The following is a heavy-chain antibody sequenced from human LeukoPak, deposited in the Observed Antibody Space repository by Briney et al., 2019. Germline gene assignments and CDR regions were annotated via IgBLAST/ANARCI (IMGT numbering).Heavy chain of an antibody. Sequence: GGSLRLSCAASGFTFSSYSMNWVRQAPGKGLEWVSSISGSSSYIYYADSVKGRLTISRDNAKNSLYLQMNSLRAEDTAVYYCARGLRNSGYETPYYYYGMDVWGKGTTVTVSS. CDR2: ISGSSSYI. J-gene: IGHJ6*04. D-gene: IGHD5-12*01. CDR1: GFTFSSYS. V-gene: IGHV3-21*01. CDR3: ARGLRNSGYETPYYYYGMDV.